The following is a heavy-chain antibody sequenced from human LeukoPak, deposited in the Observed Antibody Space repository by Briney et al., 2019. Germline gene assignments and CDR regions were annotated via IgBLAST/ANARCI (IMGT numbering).Heavy chain of an antibody. CDR1: GGSIVASDW. CDR3: SRRNSLYDAFDI. D-gene: IGHD2-21*01. J-gene: IGHJ3*02. CDR2: VFHTGSR. V-gene: IGHV4/OR15-8*02. Sequence: PSETLSLTCVVSGGSIVASDWWTWVRQIPGKGPEWIGEVFHTGSRNYSPSLKGRVTVSIDKNKSQFYLQLSSVTAADMGVYFCSRRNSLYDAFDIWGQGTLIVVSS.